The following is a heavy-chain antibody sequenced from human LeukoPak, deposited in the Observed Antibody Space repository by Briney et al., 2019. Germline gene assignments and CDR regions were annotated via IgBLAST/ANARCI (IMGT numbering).Heavy chain of an antibody. D-gene: IGHD2-2*01. CDR3: ASYCSSTSCYRSFDY. CDR1: GYTFTSYG. Sequence: ASVKVSCKASGYTFTSYGISWVRQAPGQGLEWMGWISAYNGNTNYAQKLQGRVTMTTDTSTSTAYMELRSLRSDDTAVYYCASYCSSTSCYRSFDYWGQGTLVTVSS. J-gene: IGHJ4*02. CDR2: ISAYNGNT. V-gene: IGHV1-18*01.